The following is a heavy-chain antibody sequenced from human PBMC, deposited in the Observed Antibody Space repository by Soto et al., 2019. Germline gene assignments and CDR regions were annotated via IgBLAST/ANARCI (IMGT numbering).Heavy chain of an antibody. V-gene: IGHV1-18*01. CDR1: GYTFTSYG. D-gene: IGHD3-22*01. CDR3: ARDRPWYDSSGSSDAFDI. CDR2: ISAYNGNT. Sequence: ASVKVSCKASGYTFTSYGISWVRQAPGQGLEWMGWISAYNGNTNHAQKLQGRVTMTTDTSTSTAYMELRSLRSDDTAVYYCARDRPWYDSSGSSDAFDIWGQGTMVTVSS. J-gene: IGHJ3*02.